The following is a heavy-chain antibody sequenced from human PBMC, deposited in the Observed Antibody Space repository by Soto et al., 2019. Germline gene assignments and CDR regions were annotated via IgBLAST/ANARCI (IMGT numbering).Heavy chain of an antibody. CDR2: FFSDAER. D-gene: IGHD4-17*01. CDR1: GFSLTNGRMG. CDR3: ARMDGDYNYYGLDV. V-gene: IGHV2-26*01. J-gene: IGHJ6*02. Sequence: QVTLKESGPVLVKPTETLTLTCSVSGFSLTNGRMGVSWIRQPPGKALEWLAHFFSDAERSYSTSMQSRLNMYKDPSGRQVVLTMTNMAPADTATYFCARMDGDYNYYGLDVWGHGIAVTVSS.